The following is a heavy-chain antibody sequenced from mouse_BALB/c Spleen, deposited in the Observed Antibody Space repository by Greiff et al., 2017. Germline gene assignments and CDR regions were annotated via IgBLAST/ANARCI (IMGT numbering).Heavy chain of an antibody. V-gene: IGHV5-12-2*01. Sequence: EVMLVESGGGLVQPGGSLKLSCAASGFTFSSYTMSWVRQTPEKRLEWVAYISNGGGSTYYPDTVKGRFTISRDNAKNTLYLQMSSLKSEDTAMYYCARHSSSYYAMDYWGQGTSVTVSS. D-gene: IGHD1-1*01. CDR2: ISNGGGST. CDR1: GFTFSSYT. J-gene: IGHJ4*01. CDR3: ARHSSSYYAMDY.